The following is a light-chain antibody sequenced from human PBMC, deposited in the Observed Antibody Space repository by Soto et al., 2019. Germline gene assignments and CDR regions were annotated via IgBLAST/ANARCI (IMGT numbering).Light chain of an antibody. CDR2: DAS. J-gene: IGKJ1*01. CDR3: QQRSNWPPWT. Sequence: EIVLTQSPATLSLSPGERATLSCRASQSVSSYLAWYQQKPGQAPRLLIYDASNRATGIPARFSGSGSGTDFTITISSLELEDFAVYYCQQRSNWPPWTFGQGTKVDIK. V-gene: IGKV3-11*01. CDR1: QSVSSY.